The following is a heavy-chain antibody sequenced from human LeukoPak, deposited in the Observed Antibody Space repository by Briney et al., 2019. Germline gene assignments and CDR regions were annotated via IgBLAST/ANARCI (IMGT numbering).Heavy chain of an antibody. J-gene: IGHJ4*02. CDR3: TRVSSSSDYFDY. D-gene: IGHD6-6*01. CDR1: GFTFSSYW. CDR2: FNSDGSSI. Sequence: GGSLRLSCAASGFTFSSYWMHWVRQAPGKGLVWVSRFNSDGSSISYADSVKGRFTVSRDNAKNTLYLHMDSLRAEDTAVYYCTRVSSSSDYFDYWGQGTLVTVSS. V-gene: IGHV3-74*01.